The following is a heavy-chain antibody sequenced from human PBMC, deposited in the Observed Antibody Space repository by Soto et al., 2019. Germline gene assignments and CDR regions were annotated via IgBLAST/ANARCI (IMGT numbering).Heavy chain of an antibody. V-gene: IGHV1-3*01. D-gene: IGHD3-3*01. Sequence: ASVKVSCKASGGTFSSYAISWVRQAPGQGLEWMGWINAGNGNTKYSQKFQGRVTITRDTSASTAYMELSSLRSEDTAVYYCARTPLWSGYRYFDYWGQGTLVTVSS. CDR3: ARTPLWSGYRYFDY. CDR1: GGTFSSYA. CDR2: INAGNGNT. J-gene: IGHJ4*02.